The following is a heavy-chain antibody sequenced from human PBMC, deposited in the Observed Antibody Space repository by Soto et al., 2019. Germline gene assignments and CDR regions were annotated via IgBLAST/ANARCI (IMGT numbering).Heavy chain of an antibody. Sequence: SETLSLTCTVSGGSISSSSYYWGWIRQPPGKGLEWIGSIYYSGSTYYNPSLKSRATISEDTSKKQFSLKLSSVTAADTAVYYCARHWDVAFTMVRGVIDYWGQGTLVTVSS. CDR1: GGSISSSSYY. J-gene: IGHJ4*02. D-gene: IGHD3-10*01. V-gene: IGHV4-39*01. CDR2: IYYSGST. CDR3: ARHWDVAFTMVRGVIDY.